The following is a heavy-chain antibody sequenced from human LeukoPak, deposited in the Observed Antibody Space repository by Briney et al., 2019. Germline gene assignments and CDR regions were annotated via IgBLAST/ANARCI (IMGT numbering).Heavy chain of an antibody. V-gene: IGHV3-23*01. CDR1: RYSFFSYA. Sequence: GGLRLSSAHSRYSFFSYATCWVRQAPGEGREWVSAISGSGGSTYYADSVKGRFTISRDNSKNTLYLQMNSLRAEDTAVYYCAKDQGYGDYGMDVWGQGTTVTVSS. CDR3: AKDQGYGDYGMDV. J-gene: IGHJ6*02. CDR2: ISGSGGST. D-gene: IGHD4-17*01.